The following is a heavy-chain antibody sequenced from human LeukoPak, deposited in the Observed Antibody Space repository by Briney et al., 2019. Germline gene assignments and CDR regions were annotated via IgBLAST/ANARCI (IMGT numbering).Heavy chain of an antibody. CDR1: GFTFDDYA. CDR2: ISWNSGRI. Sequence: GGSLRLSCAASGFTFDDYAMHWVRQAPGQGLEWVSGISWNSGRIGYVDSVKGRFTISRDNAKNSLYLQMNSLRAEDTALYYCAKDMYRFGEFDGFDPWGQGTLVTVSS. D-gene: IGHD3-10*01. J-gene: IGHJ5*02. V-gene: IGHV3-9*01. CDR3: AKDMYRFGEFDGFDP.